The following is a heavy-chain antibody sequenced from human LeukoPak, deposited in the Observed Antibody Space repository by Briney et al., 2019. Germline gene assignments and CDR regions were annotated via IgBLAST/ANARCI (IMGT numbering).Heavy chain of an antibody. D-gene: IGHD1-1*01. CDR1: GGSITSYY. Sequence: PSETLSLTCTVSGGSITSYYWSWIRQPPGKGLEWIGYISYSGSTNYNPSPKSRVTISLDTSKNQFSLKLSSVTAADTAVYYCAREERDDAFDIWGQGTMVTVSS. CDR3: AREERDDAFDI. J-gene: IGHJ3*02. CDR2: ISYSGST. V-gene: IGHV4-59*01.